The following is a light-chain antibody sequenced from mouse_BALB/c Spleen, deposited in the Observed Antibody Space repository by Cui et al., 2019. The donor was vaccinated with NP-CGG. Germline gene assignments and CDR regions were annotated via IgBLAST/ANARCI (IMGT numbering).Light chain of an antibody. CDR1: TGTVTTSNY. CDR3: ALWYSNHWV. V-gene: IGLV1*01. CDR2: GTN. J-gene: IGLJ1*01. Sequence: QAVVTQESALSTSPGETVTLTCRSNTGTVTTSNYANWVQEKPDHLFTGLIGGTNNRPPGVPARFSGSLIGDKAALISTGAQTEDEAIYFCALWYSNHWVFGGGTKLTVL.